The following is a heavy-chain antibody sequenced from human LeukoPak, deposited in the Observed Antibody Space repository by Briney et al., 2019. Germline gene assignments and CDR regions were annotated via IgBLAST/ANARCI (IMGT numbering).Heavy chain of an antibody. CDR3: ARDKQQLGAFDI. CDR1: GGSMSSSSYY. J-gene: IGHJ3*02. CDR2: IYYSGST. Sequence: SSETLSLTCTVSGGSMSSSSYYWGWIRQPPGKGLEWIGSIYYSGSTYYNPSLKSRVTISVDTSKNQFSLKLSSVTAADTAVYYCARDKQQLGAFDIWGQGTMVTVSS. V-gene: IGHV4-39*07. D-gene: IGHD6-13*01.